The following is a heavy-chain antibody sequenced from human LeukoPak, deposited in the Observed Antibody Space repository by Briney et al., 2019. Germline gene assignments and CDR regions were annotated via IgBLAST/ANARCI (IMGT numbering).Heavy chain of an antibody. J-gene: IGHJ6*03. Sequence: ASVKVSCKASGYTFNSHDINWVRQATGQGLEWMGWMNPNSDNTGYAQKFQGRVTITRNTSISTAYMELSSLRSEDTAVYYCARGEVSYYYYYMDVWGKGTTVTVSS. V-gene: IGHV1-8*01. CDR3: ARGEVSYYYYYMDV. CDR1: GYTFNSHD. D-gene: IGHD5/OR15-5a*01. CDR2: MNPNSDNT.